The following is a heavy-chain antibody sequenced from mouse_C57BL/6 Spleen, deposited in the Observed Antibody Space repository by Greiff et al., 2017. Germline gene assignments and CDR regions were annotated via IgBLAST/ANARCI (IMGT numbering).Heavy chain of an antibody. Sequence: EVKLMESEGGLVQPGSSMKLSCTASGFTFSDYYMAWVRQVPEKGLEWVANINYDGSSTYYLDSLKSRFIISRDNAKNILYLQMSSLKSEDTATYYCAREDYSNSFAYWGQGTLVTVSA. CDR2: INYDGSST. J-gene: IGHJ3*01. CDR1: GFTFSDYY. CDR3: AREDYSNSFAY. D-gene: IGHD2-5*01. V-gene: IGHV5-16*01.